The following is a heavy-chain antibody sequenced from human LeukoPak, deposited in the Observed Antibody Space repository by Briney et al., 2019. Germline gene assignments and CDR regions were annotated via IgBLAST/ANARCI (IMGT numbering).Heavy chain of an antibody. CDR3: ARSKVVVARDDAFDI. CDR2: IYSGGST. Sequence: GGSLRLSCAASGFTVSSNYMSWVRQAPGKGLEWVSVIYSGGSTYYADSVKGRFTISRDNSKNTLYLQMNSLRAEDTAVYYYARSKVVVARDDAFDIWGQGTMVTVSS. V-gene: IGHV3-66*01. CDR1: GFTVSSNY. J-gene: IGHJ3*02. D-gene: IGHD2-15*01.